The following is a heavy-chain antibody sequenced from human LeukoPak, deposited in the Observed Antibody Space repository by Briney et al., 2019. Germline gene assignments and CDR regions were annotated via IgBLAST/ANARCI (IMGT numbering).Heavy chain of an antibody. V-gene: IGHV4-4*02. CDR3: ARSPGSRGYGYGPFGF. Sequence: SGTLSLTCAVSGGSISSSDWWSWVRQPPGKGLEWIGEIYNSGGTSYNPSLKSRVTISVDTSKNHLSLNLNSVTAADTAVYYCARSPGSRGYGYGPFGFWGQGTLVTVSS. CDR1: GGSISSSDW. D-gene: IGHD5-18*01. J-gene: IGHJ4*02. CDR2: IYNSGGT.